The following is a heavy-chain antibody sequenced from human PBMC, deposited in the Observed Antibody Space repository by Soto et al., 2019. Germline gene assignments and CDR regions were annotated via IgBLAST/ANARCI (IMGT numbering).Heavy chain of an antibody. J-gene: IGHJ4*02. Sequence: GGSLRLSCAASGFMFSNYGRHWVRQAPGKGLEWVATIWHDGSYKYYADSVKGRFTISRDNAKNTLYLQMNSLRAEDTVLYYCARDREMATINAYFDDWGQGTLVTVSS. CDR2: IWHDGSYK. V-gene: IGHV3-33*01. CDR1: GFMFSNYG. CDR3: ARDREMATINAYFDD. D-gene: IGHD5-12*01.